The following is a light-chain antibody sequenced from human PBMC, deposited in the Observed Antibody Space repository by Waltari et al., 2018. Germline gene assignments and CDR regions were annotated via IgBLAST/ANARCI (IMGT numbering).Light chain of an antibody. CDR2: ENT. CDR1: SSNIGNNY. Sequence: QSVLTQPPSVSAAPGQRVTISCSGGSSNIGNNYVSWYRQFPGTAPKLLIYENTGRPSGMPGRFSGSKSGTSATLDITGLQAGDEADDYCGTWDSSLSGAVFGGGTHLTVL. J-gene: IGLJ7*01. V-gene: IGLV1-51*02. CDR3: GTWDSSLSGAV.